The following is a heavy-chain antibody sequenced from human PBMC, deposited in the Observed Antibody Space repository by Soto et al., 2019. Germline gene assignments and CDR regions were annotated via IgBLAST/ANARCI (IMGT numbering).Heavy chain of an antibody. CDR1: GYTFTSYY. CDR3: ARDWEGDTAMVPTPYYYYMDV. J-gene: IGHJ6*03. D-gene: IGHD5-18*01. CDR2: INPSGGST. Sequence: ASVKVSCKASGYTFTSYYMHWVRQAPGQGLEWMGIINPSGGSTSYAQKFQGRVTMTRDTSTSTVYMELSSLRSEDTAVYYCARDWEGDTAMVPTPYYYYMDVWGKGTTVTVSS. V-gene: IGHV1-46*03.